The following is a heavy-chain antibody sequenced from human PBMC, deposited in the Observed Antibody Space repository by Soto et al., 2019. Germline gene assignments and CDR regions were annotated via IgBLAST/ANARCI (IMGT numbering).Heavy chain of an antibody. CDR2: ISFDGSNK. V-gene: IGHV3-30*18. CDR1: GFTFSSND. CDR3: AKKDSRTWYRDHFDD. Sequence: QVQLVESGGGVVQPGRSLRLSCAASGFTFSSNDMHWVRQAPGKGLEWVAIISFDGSNKYYTDSVKGRFTSSRDNSKNTLYLQMNTLRVDDMAVYYCAKKDSRTWYRDHFDDWGQGTLVNVSS. J-gene: IGHJ4*02. D-gene: IGHD6-13*01.